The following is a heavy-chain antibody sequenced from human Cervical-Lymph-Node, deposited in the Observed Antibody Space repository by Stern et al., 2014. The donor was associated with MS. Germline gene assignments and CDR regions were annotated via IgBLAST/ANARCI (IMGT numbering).Heavy chain of an antibody. D-gene: IGHD1-1*01. CDR2: FIPLFGTT. V-gene: IGHV1-69*01. CDR3: ARDNDDNGMDV. CDR1: GDTFINFG. Sequence: VQLLQSGAEVKKPGSSVKVSCTASGDTFINFGIRWVRQAPGQGLEWMGGFIPLFGTTEYVEKFQGRLTINADESATTVYMELSSLRSEDTAVYYCARDNDDNGMDVWGQGTTVIVSS. J-gene: IGHJ6*02.